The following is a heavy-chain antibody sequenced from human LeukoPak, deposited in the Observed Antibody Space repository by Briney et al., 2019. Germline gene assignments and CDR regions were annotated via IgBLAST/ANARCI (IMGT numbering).Heavy chain of an antibody. D-gene: IGHD6-13*01. CDR3: HSSFGRGRLNGY. CDR2: IKQDGTEM. J-gene: IGHJ4*02. CDR1: AFSFSSYW. V-gene: IGHV3-7*05. Sequence: GGSLRLSCAASAFSFSSYWMSWVRQAPGKGLEWVANIKQDGTEMHYVDSAKGRFTISRDNAKNSLYLQMNSLRAEDTAVYYRHSSFGRGRLNGYWGQGTLVTVSS.